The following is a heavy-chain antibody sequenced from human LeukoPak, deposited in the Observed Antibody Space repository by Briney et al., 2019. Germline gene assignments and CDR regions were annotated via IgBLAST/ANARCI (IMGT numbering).Heavy chain of an antibody. CDR1: DNNFSNYG. Sequence: ASVKVSCKSSDNNFSNYGINWVRQAPGQGLEWMGWISAYNGNTNYAQKLQGRVTMTTDTSTSTAYMELRSLRSDDTAVYYCARLYSGYYYFDYWGQGTLVTVSS. CDR2: ISAYNGNT. J-gene: IGHJ4*02. CDR3: ARLYSGYYYFDY. D-gene: IGHD1-26*01. V-gene: IGHV1-18*01.